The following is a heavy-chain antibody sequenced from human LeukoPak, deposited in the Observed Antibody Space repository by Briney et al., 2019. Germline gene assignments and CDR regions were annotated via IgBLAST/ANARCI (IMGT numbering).Heavy chain of an antibody. CDR3: ARRGLYGDYHYYYGMDV. CDR2: IYYSGST. CDR1: GGSISSGSYY. J-gene: IGHJ6*04. D-gene: IGHD4-17*01. V-gene: IGHV4-61*01. Sequence: SETLSLTCTVSGGSISSGSYYWSWIRQPPGKGLEWIGYIYYSGSTNYNPSLKSRVTISVDTSKNQFSLKLSSVTAADTAVYYCARRGLYGDYHYYYGMDVWGKGTTVTVSS.